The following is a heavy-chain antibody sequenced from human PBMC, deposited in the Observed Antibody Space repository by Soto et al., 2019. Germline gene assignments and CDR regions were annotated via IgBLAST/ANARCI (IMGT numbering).Heavy chain of an antibody. Sequence: RGSLLLSCASSVFTFSIYTMPWVRQAPGKGLDLVALISYDGSNKYYADSVRGRFTISIDNSKNTLYLQTNSLRTEDTAVYYCARDSGGYCNWCPDMDVWGQGTTVTVSS. V-gene: IGHV3-30-3*01. CDR1: VFTFSIYT. CDR3: ARDSGGYCNWCPDMDV. CDR2: ISYDGSNK. D-gene: IGHD2-15*01. J-gene: IGHJ6*01.